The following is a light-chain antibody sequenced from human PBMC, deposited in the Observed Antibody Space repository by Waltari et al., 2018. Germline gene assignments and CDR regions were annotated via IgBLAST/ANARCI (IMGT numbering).Light chain of an antibody. CDR3: QQSNSPPYT. Sequence: DVQMAQSPSTLSASVGDTVTITCRASQSINTSVTWYQQKPGKVPNLLIYDASTLQTGVPSRFSGSASGADFTLSISSLQPEDFATYYCQQSNSPPYTSGQGTMLEVK. V-gene: IGKV1-39*01. CDR1: QSINTS. CDR2: DAS. J-gene: IGKJ2*01.